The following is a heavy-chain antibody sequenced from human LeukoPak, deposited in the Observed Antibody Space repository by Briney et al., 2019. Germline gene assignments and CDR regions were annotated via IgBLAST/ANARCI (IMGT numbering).Heavy chain of an antibody. V-gene: IGHV1-46*01. CDR1: GYTFTSYY. D-gene: IGHD3-10*02. Sequence: ASVKVSCKASGYTFTSYYMHWVRQAPGQGLEWMGIINPSGGSTSYAQKFQGRVTMTRDMSTSTVYMELSSLRSEDTAVYYCAREPPPSTMLNAFDIWDQGTMVTVSS. J-gene: IGHJ3*02. CDR2: INPSGGST. CDR3: AREPPPSTMLNAFDI.